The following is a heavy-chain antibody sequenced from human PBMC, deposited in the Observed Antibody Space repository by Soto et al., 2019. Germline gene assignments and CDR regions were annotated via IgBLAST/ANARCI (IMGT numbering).Heavy chain of an antibody. J-gene: IGHJ6*02. D-gene: IGHD6-13*01. CDR2: IYPGDSDT. CDR3: ARHGDGIGATTPYGMDV. V-gene: IGHV5-51*01. CDR1: EYSFTSYW. Sequence: GESLKISCEASEYSFTSYWIGWVRQMPGKGLEWMGIIYPGDSDTRYSPSFQGQVTISADKSISTAYLQWSSLKASDTAMYYCARHGDGIGATTPYGMDVWGQGTTVTV.